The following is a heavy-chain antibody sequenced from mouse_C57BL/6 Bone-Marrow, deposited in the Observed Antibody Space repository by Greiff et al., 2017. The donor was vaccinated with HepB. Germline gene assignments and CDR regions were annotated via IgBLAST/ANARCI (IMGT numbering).Heavy chain of an antibody. D-gene: IGHD1-1*01. CDR3: ARLDYYGSSQFAY. CDR2: ISSGGSYT. CDR1: GFTFSSYG. V-gene: IGHV5-6*01. Sequence: EVKLVESGGDLVKPGGSLKLSCAASGFTFSSYGMSWVRQTPDKRLEWVATISSGGSYTYYPDSVKGRFTISRDNAKNTLYLQMSSLKSEDTAMYYCARLDYYGSSQFAYWGQGTLVTVSA. J-gene: IGHJ3*01.